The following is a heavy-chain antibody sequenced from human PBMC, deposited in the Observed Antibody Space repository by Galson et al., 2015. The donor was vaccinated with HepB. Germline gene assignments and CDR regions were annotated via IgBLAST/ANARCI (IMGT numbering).Heavy chain of an antibody. Sequence: SLRLSCAASGFTVSSNYMSWVRQAPGKGLEWVSVIYSGGSTYYADSVKGRFTISRDNSKNTLYLQMNSLRAEDTAVYYCAGNYYGSGSYLGGFDPWGQGTLVTVSS. CDR2: IYSGGST. CDR3: AGNYYGSGSYLGGFDP. CDR1: GFTVSSNY. D-gene: IGHD3-10*01. J-gene: IGHJ5*02. V-gene: IGHV3-66*01.